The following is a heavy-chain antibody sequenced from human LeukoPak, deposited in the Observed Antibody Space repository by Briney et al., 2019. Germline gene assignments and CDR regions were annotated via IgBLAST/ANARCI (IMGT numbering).Heavy chain of an antibody. CDR3: ARYSGYDFGFDP. Sequence: SETLSLTCAVYGGSFSGYYWSWIRQPPGKGLEWIGEINHSGSTNYNPSLKSRVTISVDTSKNQFSLKLSSVTAADTAVYYCARYSGYDFGFDPWGQGTLVTVSS. CDR2: INHSGST. V-gene: IGHV4-34*01. D-gene: IGHD5-12*01. CDR1: GGSFSGYY. J-gene: IGHJ5*02.